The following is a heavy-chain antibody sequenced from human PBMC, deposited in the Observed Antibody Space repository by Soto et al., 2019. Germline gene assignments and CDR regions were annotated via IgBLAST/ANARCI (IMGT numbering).Heavy chain of an antibody. CDR2: LSADNGDT. Sequence: QGQLVQSGAEVKKPGASVRVTCKTSGYTFINYGITWVRQAPGQGLERMGWLSADNGDTSSSEKLQDRFTMTTDTATNTVYMDLSSLTSDDTAVYYCARWSAIVGGAEALDVWGQGTMVIVSS. J-gene: IGHJ3*01. CDR1: GYTFINYG. V-gene: IGHV1-18*01. CDR3: ARWSAIVGGAEALDV. D-gene: IGHD1-26*01.